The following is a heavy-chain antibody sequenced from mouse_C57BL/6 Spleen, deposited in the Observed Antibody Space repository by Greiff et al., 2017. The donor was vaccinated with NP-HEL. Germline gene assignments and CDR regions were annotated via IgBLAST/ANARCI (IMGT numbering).Heavy chain of an antibody. CDR1: GYTFTSYW. J-gene: IGHJ1*03. Sequence: VQLQQPGAELVKPGASVKLSCKASGYTFTSYWMHWVKQRPGRGLEWIGRIDPNSGGTKYNEKFKSKATLTVDKPSSTAYMQLSSMTSEDSAVYYCARRTSITTVPVGYFDVWGTGTTVTVSS. CDR2: IDPNSGGT. V-gene: IGHV1-72*01. CDR3: ARRTSITTVPVGYFDV. D-gene: IGHD1-1*01.